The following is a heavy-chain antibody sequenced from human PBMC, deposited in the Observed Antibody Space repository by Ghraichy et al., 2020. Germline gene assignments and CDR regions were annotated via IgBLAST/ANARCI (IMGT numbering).Heavy chain of an antibody. Sequence: GESLNISCAASGFTFSHYWMSWVRQAPGKGLEWVGNIEQNEAETYYVDSVKGRFTISRDNAKSSLYLQMNSLRVEDTAIYYCAKTIAALYDWGQRTLVTVSS. CDR1: GFTFSHYW. CDR3: AKTIAALYD. D-gene: IGHD6-6*01. CDR2: IEQNEAET. J-gene: IGHJ4*02. V-gene: IGHV3-7*03.